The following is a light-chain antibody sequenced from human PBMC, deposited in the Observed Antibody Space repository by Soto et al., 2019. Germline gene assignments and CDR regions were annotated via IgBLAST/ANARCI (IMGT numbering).Light chain of an antibody. CDR2: EVA. J-gene: IGLJ2*01. CDR1: SSDVGSYDL. V-gene: IGLV2-23*02. CDR3: CSYTSTNTLV. Sequence: QSALTQPASVSGSPGQSITISCTGTSSDVGSYDLVSWYQQRPGRAPRLMIFEVAKRPSGISTRFSGSKSGNTASLTISGLQAVDVADYFCCSYTSTNTLVFGGGTKLTVL.